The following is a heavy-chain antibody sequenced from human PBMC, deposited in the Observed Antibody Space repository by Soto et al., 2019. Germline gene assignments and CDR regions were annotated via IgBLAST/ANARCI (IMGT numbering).Heavy chain of an antibody. CDR2: IYYNVNT. CDR1: GGSISSYY. D-gene: IGHD3-22*01. V-gene: IGHV4-59*08. CDR3: ASFPVIPGRDSPLIFDY. J-gene: IGHJ4*01. Sequence: PSETLSLTCTVSGGSISSYYWSWVRQPPGKGLEWIGYIYYNVNTNYNPSLKSRVTISVDRSKNQFSLKLSSVTAADTAVYYCASFPVIPGRDSPLIFDYWGQGTLVTVSS.